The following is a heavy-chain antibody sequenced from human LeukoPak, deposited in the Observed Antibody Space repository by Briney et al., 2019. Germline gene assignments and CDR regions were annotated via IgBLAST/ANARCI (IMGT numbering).Heavy chain of an antibody. CDR3: ARSEDGDYFDY. CDR1: GFSFNNFG. D-gene: IGHD3-10*01. Sequence: GGSLRLSCVASGFSFNNFGMTWVRQAPGKGLEWVSSISSSSSYIYYADSVKGRFTISRDNAKNSLYLQMNSLRAEDTAVYYCARSEDGDYFDYWGQGTLVTVSS. CDR2: ISSSSSYI. J-gene: IGHJ4*02. V-gene: IGHV3-21*01.